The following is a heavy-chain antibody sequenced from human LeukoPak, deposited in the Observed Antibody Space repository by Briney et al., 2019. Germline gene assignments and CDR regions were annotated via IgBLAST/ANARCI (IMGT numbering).Heavy chain of an antibody. CDR1: GYTFTGYY. Sequence: ASVKVSCKASGYTFTGYYMHWVRQAPGQGLEWMGWINPNSGGTNYAQTLQGRVTMTRDTSIRIVYMELSGLRTDDTDVYYCARVLRYDDSSGYYAYWGQGTLVTVSS. CDR3: ARVLRYDDSSGYYAY. J-gene: IGHJ4*02. CDR2: INPNSGGT. D-gene: IGHD3-22*01. V-gene: IGHV1-2*02.